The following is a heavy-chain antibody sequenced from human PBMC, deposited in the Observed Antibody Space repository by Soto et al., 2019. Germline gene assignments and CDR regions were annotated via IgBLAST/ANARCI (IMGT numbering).Heavy chain of an antibody. CDR1: GFSFRSHG. J-gene: IGHJ4*02. CDR3: AKDHRNGGSRVDY. Sequence: GESLKISCAASGFSFRSHGMHWVRQAPGKGLEWVAVISYDGINTYYADSVKGRFTISRDNSNNALYLQMSSLRPEDTAVYFCAKDHRNGGSRVDYWGQGTLVTVSS. CDR2: ISYDGINT. D-gene: IGHD2-15*01. V-gene: IGHV3-30*18.